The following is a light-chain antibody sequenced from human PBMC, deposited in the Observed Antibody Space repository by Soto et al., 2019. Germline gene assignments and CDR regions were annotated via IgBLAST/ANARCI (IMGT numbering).Light chain of an antibody. CDR2: EVA. CDR1: SSDVGGCKC. J-gene: IGLJ2*01. V-gene: IGLV2-14*01. Sequence: QSVLTQPASVSGSPGQSITISCTGTSSDVGGCKCVSWFQQHPGKAPKLMIYEVANRPSGVSNRFSGSKSGNTASLSISGXXAXXXXDYYCSSYTSSNTWVFGGGTKLTVL. CDR3: SSYTSSNTWV.